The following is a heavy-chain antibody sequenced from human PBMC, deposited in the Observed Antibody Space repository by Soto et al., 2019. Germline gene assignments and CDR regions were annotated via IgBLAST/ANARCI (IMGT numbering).Heavy chain of an antibody. Sequence: GASVKVSCKASGYTFTSYYMHWVRQAPGQGLEWMGIINPSGGSTRYARKFQGRVTMTRDTSTSTVYMELSSLRSEDTAVYYCARGLIYDSSGYYFDYWGQGTLVTVSS. J-gene: IGHJ4*02. CDR2: INPSGGST. D-gene: IGHD3-22*01. CDR1: GYTFTSYY. V-gene: IGHV1-46*01. CDR3: ARGLIYDSSGYYFDY.